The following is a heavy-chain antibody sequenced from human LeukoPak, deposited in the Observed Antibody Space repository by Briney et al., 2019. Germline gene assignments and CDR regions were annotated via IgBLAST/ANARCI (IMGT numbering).Heavy chain of an antibody. Sequence: TSETLSLTCTVSGGSISSYYWSWIRQPAGKGLEWIGRIYTSGSTNYNPSLKSRVTISLDTSKNQFSLKLSSVTAADTAVYYCARGRRIVVVLGATRTHRDYYMDVWGKGTTVTVSS. CDR2: IYTSGST. CDR1: GGSISSYY. V-gene: IGHV4-4*07. CDR3: ARGRRIVVVLGATRTHRDYYMDV. D-gene: IGHD2-15*01. J-gene: IGHJ6*03.